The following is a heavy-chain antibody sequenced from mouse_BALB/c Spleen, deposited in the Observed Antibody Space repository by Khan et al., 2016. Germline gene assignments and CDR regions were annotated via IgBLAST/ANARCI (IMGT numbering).Heavy chain of an antibody. CDR3: ARVTGVFDY. CDR2: IYPGDGDT. D-gene: IGHD2-12*01. J-gene: IGHJ2*01. V-gene: IGHV1-80*01. CDR1: GYAFSSFW. Sequence: QVRLQQSGAELVRPGSSVKISCKASGYAFSSFWMNWVKQRPGQGLEWIGQIYPGDGDTNYNGKFKGKATVTADTSSSTAYMQLSSRTSEDSAVYFCARVTGVFDYWGQGTTLTVSS.